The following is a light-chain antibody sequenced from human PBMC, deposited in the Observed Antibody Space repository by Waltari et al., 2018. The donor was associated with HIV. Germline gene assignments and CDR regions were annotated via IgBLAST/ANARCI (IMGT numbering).Light chain of an antibody. CDR3: SSFAGNRTWV. Sequence: QSALTQPASVSGSPGQSITISCSGTSSDVGGYNVVSWYQHHPGKAPKLIIYDVSERPSGVSNGFAASESGNAASLTISGLQAEDESDYYCSSFAGNRTWVFGGGTKVTVL. CDR2: DVS. V-gene: IGLV2-23*02. CDR1: SSDVGGYNV. J-gene: IGLJ3*02.